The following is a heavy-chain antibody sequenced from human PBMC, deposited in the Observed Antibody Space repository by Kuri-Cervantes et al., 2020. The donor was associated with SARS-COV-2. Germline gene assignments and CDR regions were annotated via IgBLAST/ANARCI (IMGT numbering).Heavy chain of an antibody. D-gene: IGHD4-17*01. CDR2: TYSGGNA. J-gene: IGHJ4*02. CDR3: AKDREVHDYGGSFDY. V-gene: IGHV3-53*01. CDR1: GFTVSRNY. Sequence: GESLKISCAVSGFTVSRNYMSWVRQAPGKGLEWVSVTYSGGNAYYADSVKGRFTISTDDSKNTLYLQLNSLRAEDSAVYYCAKDREVHDYGGSFDYWGQGTLVTVSS.